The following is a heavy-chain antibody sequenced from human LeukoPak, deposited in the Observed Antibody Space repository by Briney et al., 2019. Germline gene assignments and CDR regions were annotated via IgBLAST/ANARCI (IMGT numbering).Heavy chain of an antibody. V-gene: IGHV3-74*01. Sequence: GGSLRLSCAASGFTFSSYWMHWVRQAPGKGLVWVSRINSDGSSTSYADSVKGRFTISRDNAKNTLYLQMNSLRAEDTAVYYCARKCYGDYDDAFDIWGQGTMVTVSS. J-gene: IGHJ3*02. D-gene: IGHD4-17*01. CDR2: INSDGSST. CDR3: ARKCYGDYDDAFDI. CDR1: GFTFSSYW.